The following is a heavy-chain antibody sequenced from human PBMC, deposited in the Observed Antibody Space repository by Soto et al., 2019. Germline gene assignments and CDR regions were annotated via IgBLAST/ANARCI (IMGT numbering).Heavy chain of an antibody. J-gene: IGHJ4*02. CDR1: GVSIISSSYY. D-gene: IGHD5-12*01. CDR2: IYHSGST. CDR3: ARDGGERGYSGYDY. Sequence: ASETLSLTCTVSGVSIISSSYYWGWIRQPPGKGLEWIGEIYHSGSTNYNPSLKSRVTISVDKSKNQFSLKLSSVTAADTAVYYCARDGGERGYSGYDYWGQGTLVTVSS. V-gene: IGHV4-39*07.